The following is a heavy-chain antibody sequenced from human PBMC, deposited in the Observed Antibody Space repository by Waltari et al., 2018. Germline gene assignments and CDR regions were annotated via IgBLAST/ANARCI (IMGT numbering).Heavy chain of an antibody. D-gene: IGHD6-13*01. CDR1: GGSFSGYY. CDR3: ARGRGRGSSSWYRFDY. CDR2: INHSGST. J-gene: IGHJ4*02. V-gene: IGHV4-34*01. Sequence: QVQLQQWGAGLLKPSETLSLTCAVYGGSFSGYYWSWIRQPPGKGLEWIGEINHSGSTNYNPSLKSRVTISVDTSKNQFSLKLSSVTAADTAVYYCARGRGRGSSSWYRFDYWGQGTLVTVSS.